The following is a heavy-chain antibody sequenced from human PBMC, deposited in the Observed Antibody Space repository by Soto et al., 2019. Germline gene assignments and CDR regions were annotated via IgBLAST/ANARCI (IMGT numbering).Heavy chain of an antibody. Sequence: VGSLRLSCAASGFTFGSYAMHWVRQAPGKGLEWVALIWYDGTNKNYADSVKGRFTISRDNFKNTLFLQMTSLRPEDTAVYYCAREFGVADYFDYWGQGTRVTVSS. D-gene: IGHD6-19*01. V-gene: IGHV3-30*04. J-gene: IGHJ4*02. CDR3: AREFGVADYFDY. CDR2: IWYDGTNK. CDR1: GFTFGSYA.